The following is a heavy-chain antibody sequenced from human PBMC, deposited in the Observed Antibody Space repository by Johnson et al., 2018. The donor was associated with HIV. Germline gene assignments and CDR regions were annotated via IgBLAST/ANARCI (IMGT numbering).Heavy chain of an antibody. CDR2: ISYDGNNK. CDR3: AGLGNGELDAFDI. D-gene: IGHD1-7*01. Sequence: QVQLVESGGGVVQPGTSLRLSCAASGFTFSSYGMHWVRQAPGKGLEWVAVISYDGNNKYYADPVKGRFTISRDNAKNSLYLQMNSLRDEDTALYYCAGLGNGELDAFDIWGQGTMVTVSS. V-gene: IGHV3-30*03. J-gene: IGHJ3*02. CDR1: GFTFSSYG.